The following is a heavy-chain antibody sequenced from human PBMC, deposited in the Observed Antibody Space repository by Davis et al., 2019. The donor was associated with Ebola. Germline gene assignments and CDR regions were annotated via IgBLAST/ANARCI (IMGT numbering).Heavy chain of an antibody. CDR2: ISSSSSYI. CDR1: GFTVSSNY. V-gene: IGHV3-21*01. Sequence: PGGSLRLSCAASGFTVSSNYMSWVRQAPGKGLEWVSSISSSSSYIYYADSVKGRFTISRDNAKNSLYLQMNSLRAEDTAVCYCARVKGPTHFDYWGQGTLVTVSS. D-gene: IGHD4-23*01. J-gene: IGHJ4*02. CDR3: ARVKGPTHFDY.